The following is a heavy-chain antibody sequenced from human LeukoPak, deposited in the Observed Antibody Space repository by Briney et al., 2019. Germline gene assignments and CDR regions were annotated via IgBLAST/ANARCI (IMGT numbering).Heavy chain of an antibody. CDR1: GFTFSSYS. V-gene: IGHV3-21*01. Sequence: GGSLRLSCAASGFTFSSYSMNWVRQAPGEGLEWVSSISSNSSYIYYADSVKGRFTISRDNAENSLYLQMNSLRAEDTAVYYCARGLWVALGGDYWGQGTLVTVSS. CDR2: ISSNSSYI. CDR3: ARGLWVALGGDY. D-gene: IGHD3-16*01. J-gene: IGHJ4*02.